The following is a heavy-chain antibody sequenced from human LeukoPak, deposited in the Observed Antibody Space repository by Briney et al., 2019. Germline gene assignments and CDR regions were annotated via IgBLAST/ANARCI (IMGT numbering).Heavy chain of an antibody. J-gene: IGHJ4*02. CDR2: ISYDGSNK. D-gene: IGHD1-26*01. CDR3: AKGGEDGSYYGY. CDR1: GFTFSSYG. Sequence: GGSLGLSCAASGFTFSSYGMHWVRQAPGKGLEWVAVISYDGSNKYYADSVKGRFTISRDNSKNTLYLQMNSLRAEDTAVYYCAKGGEDGSYYGYWSQGTLVTVSS. V-gene: IGHV3-30*18.